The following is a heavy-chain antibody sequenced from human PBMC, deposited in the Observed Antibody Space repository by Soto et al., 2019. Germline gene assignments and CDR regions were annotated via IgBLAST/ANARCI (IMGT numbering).Heavy chain of an antibody. V-gene: IGHV1-69*08. CDR1: GGTFSSYT. CDR2: IISILGIA. D-gene: IGHD1-26*01. CDR3: ARDKGGSYFEYYFDY. Sequence: QVQLVQSGAEVKKPGSSVKVSCKASGGTFSSYTISWVRQAPGQGLEWMGRIISILGIANYAQKFQGRVTITADKSTSTAYMELSSLRSEDTAVYYCARDKGGSYFEYYFDYWGQGTLVTVSS. J-gene: IGHJ4*02.